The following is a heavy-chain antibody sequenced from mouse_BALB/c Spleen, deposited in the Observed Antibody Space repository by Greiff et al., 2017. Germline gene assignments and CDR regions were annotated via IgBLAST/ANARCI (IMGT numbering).Heavy chain of an antibody. D-gene: IGHD3-2*01. CDR3: ARDRSYAMDY. CDR2: INPSSGYT. J-gene: IGHJ4*01. CDR1: GYTFTSYT. V-gene: IGHV1-4*02. Sequence: QVQLQQSAAELARPGASVKMSCKASGYTFTSYTMHWVKQRPGQGLEWIGYINPSSGYTEYNQKFKDKTTLTADKSSSTAYMQLSSLTSEDSAVYYCARDRSYAMDYWGQGTSVTVSS.